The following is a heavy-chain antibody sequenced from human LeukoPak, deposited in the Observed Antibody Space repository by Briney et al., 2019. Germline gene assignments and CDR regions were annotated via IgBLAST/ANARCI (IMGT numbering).Heavy chain of an antibody. CDR1: GFTFGDYA. CDR2: IRSKAYGGTT. J-gene: IGHJ6*03. Sequence: GGSLRLSCTASGFTFGDYAMSWVRQAPGKGLEWVGFIRSKAYGGTTEYAASVKGRFTISRDDSKSIAYLQMNSLKTEDTAVYYCTRDGDDYENSYYYYYYMDVWGKGTTVTISS. V-gene: IGHV3-49*04. CDR3: TRDGDDYENSYYYYYYMDV. D-gene: IGHD4-17*01.